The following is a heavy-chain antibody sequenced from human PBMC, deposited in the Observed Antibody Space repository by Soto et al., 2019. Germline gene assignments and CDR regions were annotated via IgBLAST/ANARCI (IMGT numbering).Heavy chain of an antibody. CDR2: FDPEDGET. Sequence: ASVKVSCKVSGYTLSELSLDWVRQTPESGLEWMGGFDPEDGETIYAQKFEDRVTMTEDTSSDTAYMELNSLRPDDTAVYFCAAGFASTKSDFWGQGTLVTVSS. V-gene: IGHV1-24*01. CDR1: GYTLSELS. CDR3: AAGFASTKSDF. D-gene: IGHD3-16*01. J-gene: IGHJ4*02.